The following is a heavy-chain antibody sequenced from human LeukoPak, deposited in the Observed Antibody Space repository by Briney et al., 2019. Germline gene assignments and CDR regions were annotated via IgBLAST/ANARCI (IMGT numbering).Heavy chain of an antibody. D-gene: IGHD3-9*01. Sequence: SVKVSCKASGGTFSSYAISWVRQAPGQGLEWMGRIIPILGIANYAQKFQGRVTITADKSTSTAYMELSSLRSEDTAVYYCARDFGRYFDWRMDVWGQGTTVTVSS. CDR3: ARDFGRYFDWRMDV. CDR1: GGTFSSYA. J-gene: IGHJ6*02. V-gene: IGHV1-69*04. CDR2: IIPILGIA.